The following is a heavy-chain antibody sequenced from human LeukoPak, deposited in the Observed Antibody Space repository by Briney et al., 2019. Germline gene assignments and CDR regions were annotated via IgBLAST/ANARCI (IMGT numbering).Heavy chain of an antibody. CDR2: INHSGST. J-gene: IGHJ4*02. CDR3: ARVVAFGVVIGGWYYFDY. V-gene: IGHV4-34*01. Sequence: SETLSLTCAVYGGSFSGYYCSWIRQPPGKGLEWIGEINHSGSTNYNPSLKSRVTISVDTSKNQFSLKLSSVTAADTAVYYCARVVAFGVVIGGWYYFDYWGQGTLVTVSS. CDR1: GGSFSGYY. D-gene: IGHD3-3*01.